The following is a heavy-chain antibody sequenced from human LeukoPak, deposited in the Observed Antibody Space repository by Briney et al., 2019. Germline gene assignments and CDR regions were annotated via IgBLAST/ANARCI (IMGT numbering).Heavy chain of an antibody. Sequence: GGSLRLSCAASGFTFSNYWMYWVRQAPGKGLEWVANIKQDGSEKKYVDSVKGRFTISRDNAKNSLYLQMNSLRAEDTAVYYCARIGVYGDAFDIRGQGTMVIVSS. D-gene: IGHD2-8*01. CDR3: ARIGVYGDAFDI. CDR1: GFTFSNYW. CDR2: IKQDGSEK. J-gene: IGHJ3*02. V-gene: IGHV3-7*05.